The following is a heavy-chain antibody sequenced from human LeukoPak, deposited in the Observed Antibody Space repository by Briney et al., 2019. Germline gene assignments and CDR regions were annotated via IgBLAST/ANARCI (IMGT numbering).Heavy chain of an antibody. CDR1: GGSISSSSYY. D-gene: IGHD2-2*01. J-gene: IGHJ4*02. CDR3: ARVRYCSTNRCYDREFDN. V-gene: IGHV4-39*07. CDR2: ISYSGST. Sequence: SETLSLTCTVSGGSISSSSYYWGWIRQPPGKGLEWIGTISYSGSTYYNPSLKSRVTISVDTSKNQFSLKLNSVTAADTAVYYCARVRYCSTNRCYDREFDNWGQGTLVTVSS.